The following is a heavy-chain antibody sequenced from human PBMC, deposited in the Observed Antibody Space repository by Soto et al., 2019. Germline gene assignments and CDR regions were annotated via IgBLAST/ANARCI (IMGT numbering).Heavy chain of an antibody. CDR3: ARDRSWYYGMDV. CDR1: GFIFSNYA. CDR2: ISGSGGST. V-gene: IGHV3-23*01. J-gene: IGHJ6*02. Sequence: GGSLRLSCVASGFIFSNYAISWLRQGPGKGLEWVSAISGSGGSTYYADSVKGRFTISRDNSKNTVYLQMNSLRVEDSAVYYCARDRSWYYGMDVWGQGTTVTVSS.